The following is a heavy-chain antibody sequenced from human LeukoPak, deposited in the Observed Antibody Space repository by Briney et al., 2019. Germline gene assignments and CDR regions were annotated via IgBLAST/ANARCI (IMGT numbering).Heavy chain of an antibody. D-gene: IGHD3-9*01. V-gene: IGHV3-23*01. CDR2: ISGSGDST. CDR1: GFNFANHA. CDR3: AKAPNYDILTGHAYGMDV. J-gene: IGHJ6*02. Sequence: GGSLRLSCAASGFNFANHAMSWVRQTPGKGLEWVSAISGSGDSTYYADSVKGRFTISRDNSKNTLYLQMNSLRAEDTAVYYCAKAPNYDILTGHAYGMDVWGQGTTVTVSS.